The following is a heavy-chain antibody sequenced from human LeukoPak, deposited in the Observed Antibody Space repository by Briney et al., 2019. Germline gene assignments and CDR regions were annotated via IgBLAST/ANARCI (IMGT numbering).Heavy chain of an antibody. D-gene: IGHD3-22*01. CDR2: ISGDGGST. CDR3: AKDSYYYYDSSGYATYYFDY. V-gene: IGHV3-43*02. Sequence: GGSLRLSCAASGFTFDDYAMHWVRQAPGKGLEWVSLISGDGGSTYYADSVKGRFTISRDNSKNSLYLRMNSLRTEDTALYYCAKDSYYYYDSSGYATYYFDYWGQGTLVTVSS. J-gene: IGHJ4*02. CDR1: GFTFDDYA.